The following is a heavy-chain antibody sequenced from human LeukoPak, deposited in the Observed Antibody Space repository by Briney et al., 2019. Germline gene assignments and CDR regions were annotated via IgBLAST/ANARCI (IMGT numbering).Heavy chain of an antibody. CDR1: GFTFSNYA. V-gene: IGHV3-30-3*01. CDR3: ARDLYSYGHFDY. CDR2: ISYDGSNK. Sequence: GRSLRLSCAASGFTFSNYAMHWVRQAPGKGLEWGAVISYDGSNKYYADSVKGRFTISRDNSKNTLYLQMNSLRAEDTAVYYCARDLYSYGHFDYWGQGTLVTVSS. J-gene: IGHJ4*02. D-gene: IGHD5-18*01.